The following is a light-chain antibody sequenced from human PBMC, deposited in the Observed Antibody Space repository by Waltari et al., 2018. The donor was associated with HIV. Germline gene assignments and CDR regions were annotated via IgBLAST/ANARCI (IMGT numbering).Light chain of an antibody. V-gene: IGLV2-14*01. CDR2: EVS. J-gene: IGLJ3*02. Sequence: QSALTQPASVSGSPGQSITIPCPGTSSYVGAYNYVSWYQQHPGKAPKRMIYEVSERPSGVSNRFSGSKSGNTASLTISGLQAEDEANYYCTSYTRSSTWVFGGGTKLTVL. CDR1: SSYVGAYNY. CDR3: TSYTRSSTWV.